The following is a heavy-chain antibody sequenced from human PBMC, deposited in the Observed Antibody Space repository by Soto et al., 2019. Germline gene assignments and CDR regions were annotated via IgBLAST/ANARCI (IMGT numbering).Heavy chain of an antibody. J-gene: IGHJ4*02. CDR2: IYYSGST. V-gene: IGHV4-30-4*01. D-gene: IGHD4-17*01. Sequence: QVQLQESGPGLVKPSQTLSLTCTVSGGSISSGDYYWSWIRQPPGKGLEWIGYIYYSGSTYYNPSLKRRGTITVNTSKNQFPPKLSPVTAANTAVYYCARDSPPNYGDYYYFDYWGQGTLVTVSS. CDR3: ARDSPPNYGDYYYFDY. CDR1: GGSISSGDYY.